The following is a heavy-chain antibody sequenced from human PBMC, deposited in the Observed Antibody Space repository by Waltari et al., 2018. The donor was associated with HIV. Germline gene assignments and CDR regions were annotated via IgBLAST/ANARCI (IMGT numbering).Heavy chain of an antibody. Sequence: EVQLVESGGGLIQPGGSLRLSCAVSGFSFSSYWMHWVRQAPGKGLVCVTRIKRHETATKDADSVQGRFTISRDSAKGTLYLQMNSLRAEDTAVYYCVGGAPGYSHVTFGYWGQGTLVIVSS. D-gene: IGHD5-18*01. CDR1: GFSFSSYW. CDR2: IKRHETAT. J-gene: IGHJ4*02. V-gene: IGHV3-74*01. CDR3: VGGAPGYSHVTFGY.